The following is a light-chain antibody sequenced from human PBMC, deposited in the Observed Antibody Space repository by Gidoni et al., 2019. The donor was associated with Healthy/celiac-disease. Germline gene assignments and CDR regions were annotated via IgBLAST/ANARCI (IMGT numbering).Light chain of an antibody. CDR1: QDISNY. J-gene: IGKJ2*04. CDR2: DAS. CDR3: QQYDNLPRFPQCS. Sequence: DIQMTQSPSSLSASVGDRVTITCQASQDISNYLNWYQQKPGKAPKLLIYDASNLETGVPSRFSGSGSGTDFTFTISSLQPEDIATYYCQQYDNLPRFPQCSFGQGTKLEIK. V-gene: IGKV1-33*01.